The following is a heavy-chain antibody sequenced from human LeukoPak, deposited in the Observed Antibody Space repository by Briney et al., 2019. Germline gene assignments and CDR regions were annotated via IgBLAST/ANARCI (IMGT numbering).Heavy chain of an antibody. D-gene: IGHD3-22*01. V-gene: IGHV5-51*01. Sequence: GESLKIFCQGSGYSFTSYWIGWARQMPGKGLEWMGIIYPGDSDTRYSPSFQGQVTISADKSISTAYLQWSSLKASDTAMYYCASTLDGYYYDSSGYYSLGYWGQGTLVTVSS. CDR2: IYPGDSDT. J-gene: IGHJ4*02. CDR3: ASTLDGYYYDSSGYYSLGY. CDR1: GYSFTSYW.